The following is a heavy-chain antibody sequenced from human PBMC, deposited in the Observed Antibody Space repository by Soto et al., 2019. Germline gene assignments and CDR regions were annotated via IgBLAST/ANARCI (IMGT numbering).Heavy chain of an antibody. CDR3: ARDKWQWLTHNWFDP. V-gene: IGHV3-48*02. D-gene: IGHD6-19*01. CDR1: GFTFSSYS. Sequence: EVQLVESGGGLVQPGGSLRLSCAASGFTFSSYSMNWVRQSPGKGLEWVSYISSSSSTIYYADSVKGRFTISRDNAKNSLYLQMNSLRDEDTAVYYCARDKWQWLTHNWFDPWGQGTLVSVSS. CDR2: ISSSSSTI. J-gene: IGHJ5*02.